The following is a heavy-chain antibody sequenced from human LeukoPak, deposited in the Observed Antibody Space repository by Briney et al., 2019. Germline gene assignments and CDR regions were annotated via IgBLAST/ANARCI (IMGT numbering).Heavy chain of an antibody. Sequence: GGSLGLSCTASGFPTYNWLNWVRKSQGKGLGWVANIDRDGRVQHYVDSVEGRFTISRDSAKNSLDLQMHSLRAEDTAVYYCTGGSDKVLSGEYCYYMDVWGKGTTVTVSS. V-gene: IGHV3-7*01. J-gene: IGHJ6*03. D-gene: IGHD2/OR15-2a*01. CDR1: GFPTYNW. CDR3: TGGSDKVLSGEYCYYMDV. CDR2: IDRDGRVQ.